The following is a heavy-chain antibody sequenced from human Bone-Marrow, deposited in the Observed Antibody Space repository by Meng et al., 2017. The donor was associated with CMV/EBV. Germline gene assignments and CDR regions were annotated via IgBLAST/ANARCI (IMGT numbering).Heavy chain of an antibody. D-gene: IGHD6-6*01. Sequence: SGYTFTTYGLSWVRQAPGQGLEWMGWISNYNGNTNYAQKVQDRVTMTTDASTSITYMELRSLRFDDTAIYYCARDMIASRPGWFDPWGQGTLVTVSS. CDR3: ARDMIASRPGWFDP. V-gene: IGHV1-18*01. CDR2: ISNYNGNT. J-gene: IGHJ5*02. CDR1: GYTFTTYG.